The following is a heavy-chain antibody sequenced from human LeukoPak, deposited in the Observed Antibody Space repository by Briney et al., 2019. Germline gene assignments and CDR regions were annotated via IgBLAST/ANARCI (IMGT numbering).Heavy chain of an antibody. CDR2: ISSSSSYI. Sequence: GGSLRLSCAASGLTVSSNYMSWVRQAPGKGLEWVSSISSSSSYIYYADSVKGRFTISRDNAKNSLYLQMNSLRAEDTAVYYCARDHDYGDYVSDYWGQGTLVTVSS. D-gene: IGHD4-17*01. CDR1: GLTVSSNY. V-gene: IGHV3-21*01. J-gene: IGHJ4*02. CDR3: ARDHDYGDYVSDY.